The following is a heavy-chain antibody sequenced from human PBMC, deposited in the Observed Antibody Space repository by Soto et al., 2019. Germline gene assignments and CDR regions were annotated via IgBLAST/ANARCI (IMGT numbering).Heavy chain of an antibody. J-gene: IGHJ4*02. CDR2: ISGSGGTT. CDR3: AKDRYDSSGYFFNDY. V-gene: IGHV3-23*01. D-gene: IGHD3-22*01. Sequence: EVQLLESGGGLVQPGGSLRLSCAASGFTFSSYAMSWVRQAPGKGLEWVSTISGSGGTTYYADSVKGRFTISRDNSKNPLYLQMNSLRVEDTAVYYCAKDRYDSSGYFFNDYWGQGTLVTVSS. CDR1: GFTFSSYA.